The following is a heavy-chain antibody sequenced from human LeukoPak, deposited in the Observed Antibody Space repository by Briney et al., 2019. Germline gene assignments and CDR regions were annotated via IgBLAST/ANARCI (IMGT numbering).Heavy chain of an antibody. D-gene: IGHD6-13*01. CDR2: ISYDGSNK. Sequence: GGSLRLSCAASGFTFSSYGMHWVRQAPGKGLEWVAVISYDGSNKYYADSVKGRFIISRDNSKNTLYLQMNSLRAEDTAVYYCAREPLVAAAGGYFDYWGQGTLVTVSS. V-gene: IGHV3-30*03. CDR1: GFTFSSYG. J-gene: IGHJ4*02. CDR3: AREPLVAAAGGYFDY.